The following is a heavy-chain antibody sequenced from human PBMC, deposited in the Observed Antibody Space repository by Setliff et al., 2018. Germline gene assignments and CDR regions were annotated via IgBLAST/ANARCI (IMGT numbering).Heavy chain of an antibody. CDR1: GASISGNSYY. D-gene: IGHD3-22*01. J-gene: IGHJ4*02. Sequence: SETLSLTCTVSGASISGNSYYWAWIRQPPGKGLEWIASTYYGGNTYYNPSLKSRVTMSVDTSKSQFSLKLTSGTAADTAVYYCARAPRYFDSTGSYFDFWGQGTLVTVSS. V-gene: IGHV4-39*07. CDR3: ARAPRYFDSTGSYFDF. CDR2: TYYGGNT.